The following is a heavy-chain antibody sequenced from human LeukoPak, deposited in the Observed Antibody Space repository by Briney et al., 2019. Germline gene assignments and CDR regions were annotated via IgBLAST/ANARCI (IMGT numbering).Heavy chain of an antibody. CDR2: IHATGST. CDR1: DGPINGYS. V-gene: IGHV4-4*07. Sequence: RSETLSLTCTVSDGPINGYSWTWIRQSAGKGLEWVGRIHATGSTNYNPSLRSRVSMSIDTPNKQFSLNLTSVTAADTAVYYCARIQYGFYSSMDIWGMGTMVTVSS. J-gene: IGHJ6*03. CDR3: ARIQYGFYSSMDI. D-gene: IGHD5-24*01.